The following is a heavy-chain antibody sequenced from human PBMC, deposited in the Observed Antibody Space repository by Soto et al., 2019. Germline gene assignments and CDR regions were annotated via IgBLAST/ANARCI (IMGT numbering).Heavy chain of an antibody. Sequence: QVQLVESGGGVVQPGRSLRLSCAASGFTFSSYGMHWVRQAPGKGLEWVAVISYDGSNKYYADSVKGRFTISRDNSKNTLYLQMNSLRAEDTAVYYCAKDLGSGWKDAFDIWGQGTMVTVSS. V-gene: IGHV3-30*18. CDR1: GFTFSSYG. D-gene: IGHD6-19*01. CDR3: AKDLGSGWKDAFDI. J-gene: IGHJ3*02. CDR2: ISYDGSNK.